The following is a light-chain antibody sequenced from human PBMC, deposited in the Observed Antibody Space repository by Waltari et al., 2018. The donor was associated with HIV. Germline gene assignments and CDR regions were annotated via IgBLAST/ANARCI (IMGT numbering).Light chain of an antibody. Sequence: DIQMTQSPSTLSASVGDRVTITCRASQSISTWLAWYQQKPGKAPKLLIYKASSLESGVPSRFSGSGSGTEFTLTISSLQPDDFETYYCQQFNSFFGPGTKVDI. V-gene: IGKV1-5*03. CDR1: QSISTW. CDR3: QQFNSF. CDR2: KAS. J-gene: IGKJ3*01.